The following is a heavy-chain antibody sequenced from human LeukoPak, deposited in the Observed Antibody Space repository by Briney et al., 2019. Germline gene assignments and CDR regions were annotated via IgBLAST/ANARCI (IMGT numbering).Heavy chain of an antibody. Sequence: EASVKVSCKASGYTFTGYYMHWVRQAPGQGLEWMGWINPNRGGTNYAQKFQGRVTMTRDTSISTAYMELSRLRSDDTAVYYCALGYSSSWLFDYWGQGTLVTVSS. CDR2: INPNRGGT. CDR3: ALGYSSSWLFDY. D-gene: IGHD6-13*01. J-gene: IGHJ4*02. V-gene: IGHV1-2*02. CDR1: GYTFTGYY.